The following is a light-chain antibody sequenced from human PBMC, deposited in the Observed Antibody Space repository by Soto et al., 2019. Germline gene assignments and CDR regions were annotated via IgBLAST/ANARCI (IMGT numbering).Light chain of an antibody. CDR3: QHYNSYSEA. Sequence: DIQMTQSPSTLSGSIGDRVTITCRASQTISSWLAWYHQKPGKAPKLLIYKASTLKSGVPSRFSGSGSGTEFTLTISSLQPDDFAPYYCQHYNSYSEAFGQGTKVDI. V-gene: IGKV1-5*03. J-gene: IGKJ1*01. CDR2: KAS. CDR1: QTISSW.